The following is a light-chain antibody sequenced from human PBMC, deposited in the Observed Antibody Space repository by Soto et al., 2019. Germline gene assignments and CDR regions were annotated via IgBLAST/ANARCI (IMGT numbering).Light chain of an antibody. J-gene: IGLJ1*01. Sequence: QSALTQPRSVSGSPGQSVTISCTGTSSDIGAYNYVSWYQQPPGRAPKLIIYDVTQRPSGVPDRFSGSKSGNTASLTISGLLAEDEADYFCCSYTSSSTEVFGTGTKGTVL. CDR3: CSYTSSSTEV. CDR1: SSDIGAYNY. CDR2: DVT. V-gene: IGLV2-11*01.